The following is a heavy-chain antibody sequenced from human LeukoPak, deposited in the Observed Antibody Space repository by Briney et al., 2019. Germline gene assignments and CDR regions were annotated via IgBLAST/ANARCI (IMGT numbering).Heavy chain of an antibody. V-gene: IGHV3-74*01. CDR2: INSDGSST. CDR3: ARASSTSCYY. J-gene: IGHJ4*02. D-gene: IGHD2-2*01. CDR1: GFTFSSYW. Sequence: GGSLRLSCAASGFTFSSYWMHWVHQAPGKGLVWVSCINSDGSSTSYADSVKGRFTISRDNAKNTLYLQMNSLRAEDTAVYYCARASSTSCYYWGQGTLVTVSS.